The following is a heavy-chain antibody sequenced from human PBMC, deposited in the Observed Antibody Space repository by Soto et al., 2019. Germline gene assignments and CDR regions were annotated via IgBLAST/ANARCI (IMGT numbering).Heavy chain of an antibody. CDR3: ARVGTTPDDERCYYFDY. Sequence: QVQLVQSGAEVKKPGSSVKVSCKASGGTFSSYAISWVRQAPGQGLEWMGGIIPIFGTANYAQKFQGRVAINADESTSTAYMELSSLRSEDTAVYYCARVGTTPDDERCYYFDYWGQGTLVTVSS. D-gene: IGHD1-7*01. J-gene: IGHJ4*02. V-gene: IGHV1-69*01. CDR1: GGTFSSYA. CDR2: IIPIFGTA.